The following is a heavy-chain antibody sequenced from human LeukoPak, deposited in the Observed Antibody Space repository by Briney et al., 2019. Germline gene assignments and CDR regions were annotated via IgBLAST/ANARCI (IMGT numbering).Heavy chain of an antibody. D-gene: IGHD5-12*01. CDR1: GYTFTSYY. CDR3: ARVLDSGLDY. V-gene: IGHV1-46*01. CDR2: INPSGGST. J-gene: IGHJ4*02. Sequence: ASVTVSCKDSGYTFTSYYIHWVPQAPGQGLERMGIINPSGGSTSYAQKFQGRVTMTRDTSTSTVYMDLSSLRSEDTAVYYCARVLDSGLDYWGQGTLVTVSS.